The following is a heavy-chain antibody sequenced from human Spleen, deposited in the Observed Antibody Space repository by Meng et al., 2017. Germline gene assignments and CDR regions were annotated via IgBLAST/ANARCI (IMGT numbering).Heavy chain of an antibody. Sequence: EVQLVESGGGLVQPGESLRLSCAASGFTFSSYWMHWVRQAPGKGLMWVSRVNTDESNRDYADSVRGRFTISRDNAKSTLYLQMNSLRVEDTAVYYCARDYGDYEYFDYWGQGTLVTVSS. J-gene: IGHJ4*02. D-gene: IGHD4-17*01. CDR3: ARDYGDYEYFDY. CDR2: VNTDESNR. V-gene: IGHV3-74*01. CDR1: GFTFSSYW.